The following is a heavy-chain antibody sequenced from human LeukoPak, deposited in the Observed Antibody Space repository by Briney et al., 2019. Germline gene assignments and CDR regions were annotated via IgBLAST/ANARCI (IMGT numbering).Heavy chain of an antibody. V-gene: IGHV3-30*03. CDR1: GFTFSSYG. J-gene: IGHJ4*02. Sequence: PGGSLRLSCAASGFTFSSYGMHWVRQAPGKGLEWVAVISYDGSNKYYADSVKGRFTISRDNAKNSLYLQMNSLRAEDTAVYYCARSFRHIVVVPAGDTPDYWGQGTLVTVSS. CDR3: ARSFRHIVVVPAGDTPDY. CDR2: ISYDGSNK. D-gene: IGHD2-2*01.